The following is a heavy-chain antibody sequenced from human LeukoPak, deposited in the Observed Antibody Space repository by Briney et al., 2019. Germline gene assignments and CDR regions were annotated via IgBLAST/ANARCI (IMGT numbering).Heavy chain of an antibody. J-gene: IGHJ3*02. CDR3: ASAWGYCSTTSCSPPPQPTPTDAFDI. CDR2: IYAGESDT. D-gene: IGHD2-2*01. Sequence: GESLKISCKGSGYSFTSYWIGWVGQMPGKGLEWMGIIYAGESDTRYRPSCQGDVTISADKSSSTAYWQWTSLKASDTAMYYCASAWGYCSTTSCSPPPQPTPTDAFDIWGQGTLVTVSS. V-gene: IGHV5-51*01. CDR1: GYSFTSYW.